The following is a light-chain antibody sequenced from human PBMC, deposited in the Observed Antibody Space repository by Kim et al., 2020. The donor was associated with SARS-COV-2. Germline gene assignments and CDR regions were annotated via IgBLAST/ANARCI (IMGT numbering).Light chain of an antibody. Sequence: ASKGNQAPDTRPATVGDRVTITCRASQDINSWLAWYQQKPGKPPKVLIADASTLQSGVPSRIIGSGSGTEFTLTISSVQPEDFATYYCQQYNSYPLPFVGGTTV. CDR2: DAS. CDR3: QQYNSYPLP. J-gene: IGKJ4*01. V-gene: IGKV1-13*02. CDR1: QDINSW.